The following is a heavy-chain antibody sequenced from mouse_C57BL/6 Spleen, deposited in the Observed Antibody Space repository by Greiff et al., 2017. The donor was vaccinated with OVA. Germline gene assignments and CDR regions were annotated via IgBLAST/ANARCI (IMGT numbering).Heavy chain of an antibody. Sequence: QVQLQQPGTELVKPGASVKLSCKASGYTFTSYWMHWVKQRPGQGLEWIGNINPSNGGTNYTEKFKSKATLTVDQSASTAYMQLSSLTCEDAAVYYCARTNGSRVWYFDVWGTGTTVTVSS. J-gene: IGHJ1*03. CDR3: ARTNGSRVWYFDV. D-gene: IGHD1-1*01. CDR1: GYTFTSYW. V-gene: IGHV1-53*01. CDR2: INPSNGGT.